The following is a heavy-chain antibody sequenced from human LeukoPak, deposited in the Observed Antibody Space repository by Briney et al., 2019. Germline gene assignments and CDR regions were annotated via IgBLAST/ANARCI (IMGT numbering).Heavy chain of an antibody. CDR1: GYSISSGYY. CDR2: IYHSGST. CDR3: ARVGLGHYGSGSSRGWFDP. J-gene: IGHJ5*02. Sequence: SETLSLTCAVSGYSISSGYYWGWIRQPPGKGLEWIGSIYHSGSTYYNPSLKSRVTISVDTSKNQFSLKLSSVTAADTAVYYCARVGLGHYGSGSSRGWFDPWGQGTLVTVSS. V-gene: IGHV4-38-2*01. D-gene: IGHD3-10*01.